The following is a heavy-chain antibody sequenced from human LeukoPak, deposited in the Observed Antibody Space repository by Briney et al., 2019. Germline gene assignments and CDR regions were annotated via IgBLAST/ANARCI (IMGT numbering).Heavy chain of an antibody. J-gene: IGHJ5*02. V-gene: IGHV5-51*01. CDR3: ARGCSCYRYNWFDP. CDR2: IYPGDSDT. Sequence: GGSLKISCKGSGYSFTSYWIGWVRQMPGKGPEWMGIIYPGDSDTRYSPSFQGQVTISADKSISTAYLQWSSLKASDTAVYYCARGCSCYRYNWFDPWGQGTLVTVSS. D-gene: IGHD2-15*01. CDR1: GYSFTSYW.